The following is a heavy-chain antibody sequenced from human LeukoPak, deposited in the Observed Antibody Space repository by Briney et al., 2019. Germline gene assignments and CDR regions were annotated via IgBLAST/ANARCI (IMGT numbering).Heavy chain of an antibody. V-gene: IGHV4-31*03. J-gene: IGHJ6*02. CDR3: ARDRITMVRGVDGMDV. CDR1: GGSIDSGGFH. Sequence: PSQTLSLTCNVSGGSIDSGGFHWSWIRQHPGKGLEWVGYISHSGNTYYNPSLKSRVIISVDTSKNQFSLKLSSVTAADTAVYYCARDRITMVRGVDGMDVWGQGTTVIVSS. CDR2: ISHSGNT. D-gene: IGHD3-10*01.